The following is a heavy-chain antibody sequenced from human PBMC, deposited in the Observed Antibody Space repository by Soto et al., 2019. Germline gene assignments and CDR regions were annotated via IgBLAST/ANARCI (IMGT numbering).Heavy chain of an antibody. Sequence: PGGSLRLSCAASGLTFSDYYMTWIRQAPGKGLEWVSYISSSGNSIYYADSVKGRFTVSRDNAQNSLYLQMNSLRAEDTAVYYCARRAAAGRSFDYWGLGTLVTVSS. CDR1: GLTFSDYY. V-gene: IGHV3-11*01. D-gene: IGHD6-13*01. CDR2: ISSSGNSI. CDR3: ARRAAAGRSFDY. J-gene: IGHJ4*02.